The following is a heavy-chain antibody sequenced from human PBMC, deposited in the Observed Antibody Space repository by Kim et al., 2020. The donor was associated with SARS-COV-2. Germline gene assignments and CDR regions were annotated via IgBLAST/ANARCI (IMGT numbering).Heavy chain of an antibody. Sequence: GGSLRLSCAASGFTFSSFCMSWVRQAPGKGLEWVANIYEDGSEKYYADSVKGRFTISRDNAKKSLYLQMNTLRVQDTAVYYCARAGGGGGSGFDNWGKG. CDR1: GFTFSSFC. V-gene: IGHV3-7*03. CDR2: IYEDGSEK. CDR3: ARAGGGGGSGFDN. D-gene: IGHD2-15*01. J-gene: IGHJ5*02.